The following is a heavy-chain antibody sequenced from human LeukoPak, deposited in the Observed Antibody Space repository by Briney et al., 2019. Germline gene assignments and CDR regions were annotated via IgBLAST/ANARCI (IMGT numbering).Heavy chain of an antibody. CDR3: AKEADSNGWYSDY. Sequence: GGSLRLSCAASGFTFSSYAMSWVRQAPGKGLEWVSVISGRGDTTYYADSVGGRFTISRDNSKNTLYLQMNSLRAEDTAAYYCAKEADSNGWYSDYWGQGVLVTVSS. CDR2: ISGRGDTT. J-gene: IGHJ4*02. D-gene: IGHD6-19*01. CDR1: GFTFSSYA. V-gene: IGHV3-23*01.